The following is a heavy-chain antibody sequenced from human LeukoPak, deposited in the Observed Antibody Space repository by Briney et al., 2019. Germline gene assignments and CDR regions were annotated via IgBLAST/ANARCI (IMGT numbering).Heavy chain of an antibody. J-gene: IGHJ4*02. Sequence: GESLKISCKASGYSFSNYWIGWVRQMPGKGLECMGIIYPGDSETKYSPSFQGQVTISADKSISTAYLQWSSLKASDTAMYYCARIVAGGDYWGQGTLVTVSS. CDR3: ARIVAGGDY. CDR1: GYSFSNYW. V-gene: IGHV5-51*01. CDR2: IYPGDSET. D-gene: IGHD2-21*01.